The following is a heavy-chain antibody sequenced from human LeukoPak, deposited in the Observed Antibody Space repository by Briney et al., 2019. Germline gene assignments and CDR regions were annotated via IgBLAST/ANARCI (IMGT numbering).Heavy chain of an antibody. J-gene: IGHJ4*02. CDR2: INWNGGST. CDR3: ARDSYYYDSSPKDIDY. V-gene: IGHV3-20*04. D-gene: IGHD3-22*01. Sequence: PGVPLRRSCAPSGFTFDDYGMSGVRQAPGKGLEWVSGINWNGGSTGYADSVKGRFTISRDNAKNSLYLQMNSLRAEDTALYYCARDSYYYDSSPKDIDYWGQGTLVTVSS. CDR1: GFTFDDYG.